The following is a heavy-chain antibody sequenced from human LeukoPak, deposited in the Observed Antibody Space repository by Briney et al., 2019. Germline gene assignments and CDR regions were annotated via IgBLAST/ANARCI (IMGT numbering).Heavy chain of an antibody. D-gene: IGHD5-18*01. J-gene: IGHJ4*02. V-gene: IGHV1-18*01. CDR3: ARALILDTAMEDLDY. CDR2: ISAYNGNT. Sequence: ASVKVSCKASGYTFTSYGIRWVRQAPGQGLEWMGWISAYNGNTNYAQKLQGRVTMTTDTSTSTAYMELRSLRSDDTAVYYCARALILDTAMEDLDYWGQGTLVTVSS. CDR1: GYTFTSYG.